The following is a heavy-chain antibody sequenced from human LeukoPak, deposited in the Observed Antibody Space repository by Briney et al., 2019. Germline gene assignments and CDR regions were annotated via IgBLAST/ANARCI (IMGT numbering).Heavy chain of an antibody. CDR3: ARHPSGSSFDY. Sequence: SETLSLTCTVSGGPISSYYWSWIRQPPGKGLEWIGTIHYTGSTYYTPSLKSRVTVSVDTSNNQFSLKVSSVTAADTAVYYCARHPSGSSFDYWGQGTLVAVSS. J-gene: IGHJ4*02. CDR1: GGPISSYY. D-gene: IGHD1-26*01. CDR2: IHYTGST. V-gene: IGHV4-59*04.